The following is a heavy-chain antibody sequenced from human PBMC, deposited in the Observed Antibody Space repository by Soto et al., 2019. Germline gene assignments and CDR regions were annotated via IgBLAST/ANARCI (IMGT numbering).Heavy chain of an antibody. D-gene: IGHD5-18*01. CDR3: ARGLGYSYGTDY. V-gene: IGHV1-3*01. Sequence: QVQLVQSGAEVKKPGASVKVSRKASGYTFTSYAMHWVRQAPGQRLEWMGWINAGNGNTKYSQKFQGRVTITRDTSASTANMELSSLRSEDTAVYYCARGLGYSYGTDYWGQGTLVTVSS. CDR2: INAGNGNT. J-gene: IGHJ4*02. CDR1: GYTFTSYA.